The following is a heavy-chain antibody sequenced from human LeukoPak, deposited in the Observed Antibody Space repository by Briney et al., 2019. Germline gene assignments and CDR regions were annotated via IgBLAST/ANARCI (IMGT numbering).Heavy chain of an antibody. Sequence: TGGSLRLSCAASGFTFSTYAMSWVRQAPGKGLEWVSAIGDSGGRAYQADSVKGRFTISRDNSKNTLYLQMNSLRAEDTAVYYCAKGYSGYDLSFDYWGQGTLVTVSS. V-gene: IGHV3-23*01. CDR2: IGDSGGRA. J-gene: IGHJ4*02. CDR1: GFTFSTYA. CDR3: AKGYSGYDLSFDY. D-gene: IGHD5-12*01.